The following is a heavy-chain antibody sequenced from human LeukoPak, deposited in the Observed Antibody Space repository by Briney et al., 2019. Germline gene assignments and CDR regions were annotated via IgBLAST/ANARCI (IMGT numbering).Heavy chain of an antibody. CDR1: GFTFSSYG. D-gene: IGHD6-25*01. J-gene: IGHJ4*02. CDR2: IWYDGNTQ. Sequence: GGSLRLSCAASGFTFSSYGMHWVRQAPGKGLEWVAVIWYDGNTQYYADSVKGRFTISRDNAKNTLYLQMNSLRAEDTAVNYCATLQSSDSFDSWGQGTLVTVSS. CDR3: ATLQSSDSFDS. V-gene: IGHV3-33*01.